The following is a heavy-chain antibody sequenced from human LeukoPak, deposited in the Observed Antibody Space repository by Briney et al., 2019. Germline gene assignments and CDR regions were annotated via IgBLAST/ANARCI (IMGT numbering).Heavy chain of an antibody. J-gene: IGHJ5*02. CDR1: GGSISSGGYY. CDR3: ARGIGSCSNANCQERWFDP. CDR2: IFHSGNT. V-gene: IGHV4-30-2*01. Sequence: ASETLSLTCTVSGGSISSGGYYWSWIRQPPGEGLEWIGYIFHSGNTFYNPSLKSRVTISIDRSKNQFSLDLSSVTAADTAMYYCARGIGSCSNANCQERWFDPWGQGTLATVSS. D-gene: IGHD2-2*01.